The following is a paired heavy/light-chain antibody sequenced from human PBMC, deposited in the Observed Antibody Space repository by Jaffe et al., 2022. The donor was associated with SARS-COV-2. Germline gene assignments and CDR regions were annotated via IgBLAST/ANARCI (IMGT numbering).Heavy chain of an antibody. CDR2: ISSSSSTI. D-gene: IGHD1-26*01. Sequence: EVQLVESGGGLVQPGGSLRLSCAASGFSFSSSSMNWVRQAPGKGLDWVSYISSSSSTIYYADSVKGRFSISRDNAKNSLYLQMNSLRGEDTAVYYCARGGPGGSNGIDPWGQGTLVTVSS. V-gene: IGHV3-48*01. CDR3: ARGGPGGSNGIDP. J-gene: IGHJ5*02. CDR1: GFSFSSSS.
Light chain of an antibody. V-gene: IGLV5-52*01. CDR2: YQSDSNK. Sequence: QPVLTQPSSHSASSGASVRLTCMLSSGFSVGDFWMRWYQQKPGNPPRYLLYYQSDSNKGQGSGVPSRFSGSNDASANAGILRISGLQPEDEADYYCGTWHSNSKTWVFGGGTKLTVL. J-gene: IGLJ3*02. CDR3: GTWHSNSKTWV. CDR1: SGFSVGDFW.